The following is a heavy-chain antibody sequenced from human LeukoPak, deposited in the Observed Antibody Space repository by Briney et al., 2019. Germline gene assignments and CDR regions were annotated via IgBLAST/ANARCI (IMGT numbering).Heavy chain of an antibody. Sequence: PSETLSLTCTVSGGSISSYYWSWIRQPPGKGLEWIGYIYYSGSTNYNPSPKSRVTISVDTSKNQFSLKLSSVTAADTAVYYCARGNRVATTLWGQGTLVTVSS. D-gene: IGHD5-12*01. CDR3: ARGNRVATTL. CDR2: IYYSGST. J-gene: IGHJ4*02. V-gene: IGHV4-59*01. CDR1: GGSISSYY.